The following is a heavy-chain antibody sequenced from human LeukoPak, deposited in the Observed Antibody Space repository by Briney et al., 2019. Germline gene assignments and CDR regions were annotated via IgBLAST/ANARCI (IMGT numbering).Heavy chain of an antibody. CDR3: ASGPPMTVMVTSSRWFDS. Sequence: PSETLSLTCAVYGGSFSGYYWSWIRQPPGKGLEWIGEINHSGSTNYNPSLKSRVTISVDKSKNQFSLKLNSVTAADTAVYYCASGPPMTVMVTSSRWFDSWGQGTLVTVSS. J-gene: IGHJ5*01. CDR2: INHSGST. V-gene: IGHV4-34*01. D-gene: IGHD2-21*02. CDR1: GGSFSGYY.